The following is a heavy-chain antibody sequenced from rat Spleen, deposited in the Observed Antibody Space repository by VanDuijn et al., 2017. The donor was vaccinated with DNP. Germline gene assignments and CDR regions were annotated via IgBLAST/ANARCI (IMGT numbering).Heavy chain of an antibody. Sequence: EVQLQESGPGLVKPSQSLSLTCSVTGYSITRNYWGWIRKLPGNKMEWIGHISYSGSTSYNPSLKSRGSITRDTSKNQFFLQLNSVTTEDTATYYCARSTPGIKGYYFDYWGQGVMVTVSS. V-gene: IGHV3-1*01. D-gene: IGHD1-4*01. CDR3: ARSTPGIKGYYFDY. J-gene: IGHJ2*01. CDR1: GYSITRNY. CDR2: ISYSGST.